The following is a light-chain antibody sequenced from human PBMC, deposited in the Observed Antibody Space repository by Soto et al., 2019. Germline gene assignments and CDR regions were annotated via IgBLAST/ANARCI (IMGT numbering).Light chain of an antibody. CDR3: QHYYNTHPT. CDR2: WAS. V-gene: IGKV4-1*01. CDR1: QSVLYTSNNKNY. Sequence: DIVMTQSPDSLAVSLGERASINCKSSQSVLYTSNNKNYLSWYQQKPGQPPKLLIYWASTRESGVPDRFSGSGSGTDFTLTIRSLQDEAVAVHYRQHYYNTHPTLGGGTKVDIK. J-gene: IGKJ4*01.